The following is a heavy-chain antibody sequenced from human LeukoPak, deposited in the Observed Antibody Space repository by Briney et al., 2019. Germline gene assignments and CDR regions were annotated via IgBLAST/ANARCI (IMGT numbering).Heavy chain of an antibody. V-gene: IGHV3-74*01. D-gene: IGHD6-19*01. Sequence: GGSLRLSCAASGFTFSSYWMHWVRQAPGKGLVWVSRINSDGSSTSYVDSVKGRFTISRDNAKNTLYLQMNSLRAEDTAVYYCARGYSSGWYGLDYWGQGTLVTVSS. CDR3: ARGYSSGWYGLDY. J-gene: IGHJ4*02. CDR2: INSDGSST. CDR1: GFTFSSYW.